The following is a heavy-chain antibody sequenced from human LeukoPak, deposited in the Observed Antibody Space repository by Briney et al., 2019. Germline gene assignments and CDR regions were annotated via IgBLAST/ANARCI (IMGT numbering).Heavy chain of an antibody. J-gene: IGHJ4*02. V-gene: IGHV3-23*01. D-gene: IGHD3-22*01. Sequence: GGSLRLSCAASGFTFSSYAISWVRQAPGKGLEWVSAISGSGGSTYYADSVKGRFTISRDNSKNTLYLQMNSLRAEDTAVYYCAKGYLSGDSSGYHFDYWGQGTLVTVSS. CDR1: GFTFSSYA. CDR3: AKGYLSGDSSGYHFDY. CDR2: ISGSGGST.